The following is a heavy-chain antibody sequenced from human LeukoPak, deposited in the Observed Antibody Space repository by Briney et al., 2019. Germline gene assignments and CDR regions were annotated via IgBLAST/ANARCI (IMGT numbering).Heavy chain of an antibody. V-gene: IGHV1-69*13. Sequence: ASVKVSCKASGGTFGNYIFSWVRPAPGQGLEWMGGVMPMFNTSNYAQKFQGRVTITADENTSTVYMELSSLRSEDTAVYYCAKVQNAVVPIAMRGWFDPWGQGTLVAVSS. D-gene: IGHD2-2*01. CDR3: AKVQNAVVPIAMRGWFDP. CDR1: GGTFGNYI. J-gene: IGHJ5*02. CDR2: VMPMFNTS.